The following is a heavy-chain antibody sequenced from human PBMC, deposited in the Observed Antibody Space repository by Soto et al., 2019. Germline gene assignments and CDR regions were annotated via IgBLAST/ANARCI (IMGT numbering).Heavy chain of an antibody. CDR3: ARADGSGWYLEN. Sequence: GGFLRLSCVAAGFCFNSYGMPWVRQAPGKGLEWVANIWFDGSKKYYADSVKGRFTISRDNSKNTVNVQMNSLRGDDTAVYYCARADGSGWYLENWGQGSLVTVSS. V-gene: IGHV3-33*01. J-gene: IGHJ4*02. CDR1: GFCFNSYG. D-gene: IGHD6-19*01. CDR2: IWFDGSKK.